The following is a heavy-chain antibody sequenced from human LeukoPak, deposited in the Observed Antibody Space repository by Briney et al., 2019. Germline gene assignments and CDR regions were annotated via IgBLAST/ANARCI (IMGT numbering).Heavy chain of an antibody. CDR2: INHSGST. D-gene: IGHD2-15*01. V-gene: IGHV4-34*01. Sequence: SETLSLTCAVYGGSFSGHYWSWIRQPPGKGLEWIGEINHSGSTNYNPSLKSRVTISVDTSKNQFSLKLSSVTAADTAVYYCARGKNREYCSGGSCYGLAAFDIWGQGTMVTVSS. CDR3: ARGKNREYCSGGSCYGLAAFDI. J-gene: IGHJ3*02. CDR1: GGSFSGHY.